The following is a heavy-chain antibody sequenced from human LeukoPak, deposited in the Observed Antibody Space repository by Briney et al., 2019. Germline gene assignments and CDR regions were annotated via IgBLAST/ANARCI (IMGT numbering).Heavy chain of an antibody. D-gene: IGHD6-19*01. J-gene: IGHJ4*02. CDR1: GGTFSSHA. Sequence: ASVKVSCKASGGTFSSHAISWVRQAPGQGLEWMGGIIPIFGTANYAQKFQGRVTITTDESTSTAYMELSSLRSEDTAVYYCARGVGYSSGWFAAFDHWGQGTLVTVSS. V-gene: IGHV1-69*05. CDR2: IIPIFGTA. CDR3: ARGVGYSSGWFAAFDH.